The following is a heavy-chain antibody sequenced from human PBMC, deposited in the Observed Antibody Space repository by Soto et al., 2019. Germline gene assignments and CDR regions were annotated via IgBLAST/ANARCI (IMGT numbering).Heavy chain of an antibody. J-gene: IGHJ6*02. CDR1: GFTFSSYS. V-gene: IGHV3-48*02. Sequence: EVQLLESGGGLVQPGGSLRLACAASGFTFSSYSMNCVRQAPGKGLEWGSYISSSSSTIYYADSVKGRCTISRDKAKNSLYRQMNSLRDEDTAVYYCARDPNYYGRLYYYYGMEVWGRGTTVTVS. D-gene: IGHD3-10*01. CDR2: ISSSSSTI. CDR3: ARDPNYYGRLYYYYGMEV.